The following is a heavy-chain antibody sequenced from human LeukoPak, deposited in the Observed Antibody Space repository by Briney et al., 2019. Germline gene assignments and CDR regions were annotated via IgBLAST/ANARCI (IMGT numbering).Heavy chain of an antibody. Sequence: GGSLRLSCAASGFTFRNCAMHWVRQAPGKGLEWVALIWYDGSKDDYADSVKGRFTISRDNSKNTLSLQMDSLRAEDTAVYYCVSFYETYWGRGTLVTVSS. V-gene: IGHV3-33*01. CDR2: IWYDGSKD. CDR3: VSFYETY. J-gene: IGHJ4*02. CDR1: GFTFRNCA. D-gene: IGHD2/OR15-2a*01.